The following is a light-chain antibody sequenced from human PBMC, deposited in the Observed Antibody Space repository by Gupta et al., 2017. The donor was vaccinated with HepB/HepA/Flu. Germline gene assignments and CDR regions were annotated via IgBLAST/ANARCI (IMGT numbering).Light chain of an antibody. V-gene: IGKV1-33*01. CDR3: QQYDYLPPST. Sequence: DIQMTQSPSSLSASVGDRVTITCQASQDISNYLNWYQQKPGKAPKLLIYDASNLETGVPSRFSGSGSGTDFTFTISSLQPEDIATYYCQQYDYLPPSTFGPGTKLEIK. J-gene: IGKJ2*01. CDR1: QDISNY. CDR2: DAS.